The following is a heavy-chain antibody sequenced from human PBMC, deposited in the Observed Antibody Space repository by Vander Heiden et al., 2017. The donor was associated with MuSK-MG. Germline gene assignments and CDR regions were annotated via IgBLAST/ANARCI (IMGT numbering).Heavy chain of an antibody. CDR2: ISGTGGSA. CDR1: GFTFSGYA. CDR3: QGLIDY. V-gene: IGHV3-23*01. Sequence: EVQLLESGGGLVQPGGSLRLSCAASGFTFSGYAMSWVRQAPGKGLEWVSSISGTGGSAYYADAVRGRFTISRDNSKNTLYLQMNSLRTEDTAVYYCQGLIDYWGQGALVTVSS. J-gene: IGHJ4*02.